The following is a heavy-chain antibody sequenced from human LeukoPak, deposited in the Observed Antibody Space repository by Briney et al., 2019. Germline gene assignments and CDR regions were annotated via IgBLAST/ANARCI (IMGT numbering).Heavy chain of an antibody. D-gene: IGHD3-10*01. Sequence: VQPGGSLRLSCAASGFTVSSNYMSWVRQAPGRGLEWVGRIKSKTDGGTTDYAAPVKGRFTISRDDSKNTLYLQMNSLKTEDTAVYYCTTVFVYYGSGSYLSDYWGQGTLVTVSS. J-gene: IGHJ4*02. V-gene: IGHV3-15*01. CDR1: GFTVSSNY. CDR3: TTVFVYYGSGSYLSDY. CDR2: IKSKTDGGTT.